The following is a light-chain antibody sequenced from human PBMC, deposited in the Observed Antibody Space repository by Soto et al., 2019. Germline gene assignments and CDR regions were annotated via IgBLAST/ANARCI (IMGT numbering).Light chain of an antibody. Sequence: DIQMTQSPSTLSASVGDRLTITCRASQSVGTWLAWYQQKPGKAPSLLIYDASNLESGVPLRFSGSGSRTEFTLSINSLQPDDFATYYCQRYNNYPWTFGQGTKVDIK. J-gene: IGKJ1*01. CDR2: DAS. CDR1: QSVGTW. V-gene: IGKV1-5*01. CDR3: QRYNNYPWT.